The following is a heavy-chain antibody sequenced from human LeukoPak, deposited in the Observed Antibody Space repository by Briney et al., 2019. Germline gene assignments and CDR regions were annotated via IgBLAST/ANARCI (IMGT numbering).Heavy chain of an antibody. V-gene: IGHV3-23*01. CDR1: GVTFSEYA. J-gene: IGHJ4*02. CDR3: GKEAHRVGRPLFDF. CDR2: ICAAGIAT. Sequence: GGSLRLSCAASGVTFSEYAMSWVRQTPEKRLEWVSAICAAGIATYYSNSVKGRFTISRDNSKNTLYLQENSLRAEDTAVYYCGKEAHRVGRPLFDFWGRGTLVIVSS.